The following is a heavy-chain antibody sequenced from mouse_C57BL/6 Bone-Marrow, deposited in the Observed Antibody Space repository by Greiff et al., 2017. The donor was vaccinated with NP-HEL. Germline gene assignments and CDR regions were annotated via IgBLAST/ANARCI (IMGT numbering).Heavy chain of an antibody. V-gene: IGHV1-52*01. CDR1: GYTFTSYW. CDR2: IDPSDSET. J-gene: IGHJ2*01. D-gene: IGHD1-1*01. CDR3: ARSRDYYGSSYDFDY. Sequence: QVQLQQPGAELVRPGSSVKLSCKASGYTFTSYWMHWVKQRPIQGLEWIGNIDPSDSETPYNQKFKDKATLTVDKSSSTAYMQLSSLTSEDSAVYYCARSRDYYGSSYDFDYWGQGTTLTVSS.